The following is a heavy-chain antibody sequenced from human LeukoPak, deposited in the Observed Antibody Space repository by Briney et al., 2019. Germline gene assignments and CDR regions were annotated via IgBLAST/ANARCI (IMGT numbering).Heavy chain of an antibody. CDR3: ARARGSSGWYSEYFQH. D-gene: IGHD6-19*01. Sequence: PSETLSLTCAVYGGSFSGSYWSWIRHPPGKGLELIGEINHSGSTNYNPSLKSRVTISVDTSKNQFSLRLSSVTAADTAVYYCARARGSSGWYSEYFQHWGQGNLVSVSS. V-gene: IGHV4-34*01. CDR2: INHSGST. J-gene: IGHJ1*01. CDR1: GGSFSGSY.